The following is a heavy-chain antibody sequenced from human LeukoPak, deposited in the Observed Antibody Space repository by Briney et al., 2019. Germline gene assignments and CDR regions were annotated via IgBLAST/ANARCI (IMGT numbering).Heavy chain of an antibody. D-gene: IGHD5-12*01. Sequence: GGSLRLSCAASGFTFSTYYMNWVRQAPGKGLEWVSSISTSSSYIYYADSLKGRFTISRDNAKKSLYLQINSLRAEDTAVYYCARAGLDRRGYSGYEAFDYWGQGTLVTVSS. J-gene: IGHJ4*02. CDR2: ISTSSSYI. V-gene: IGHV3-21*01. CDR3: ARAGLDRRGYSGYEAFDY. CDR1: GFTFSTYY.